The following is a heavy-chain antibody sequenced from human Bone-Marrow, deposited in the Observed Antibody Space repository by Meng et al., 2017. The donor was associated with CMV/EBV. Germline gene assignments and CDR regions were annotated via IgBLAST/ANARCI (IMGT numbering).Heavy chain of an antibody. D-gene: IGHD3-3*01. Sequence: GGSLRLSCTVSPFTFHKYAIHWVRQAPGKGLEWVSGFSLDSDRIDYADSVKGRFTVSRDNSKNTLYLQMNSLRAEDTAVYYCAREGYYDFWSGPVIPLYYYYGMDVWGQGTTVTVSS. CDR1: PFTFHKYA. V-gene: IGHV3-9*01. J-gene: IGHJ6*02. CDR3: AREGYYDFWSGPVIPLYYYYGMDV. CDR2: FSLDSDRI.